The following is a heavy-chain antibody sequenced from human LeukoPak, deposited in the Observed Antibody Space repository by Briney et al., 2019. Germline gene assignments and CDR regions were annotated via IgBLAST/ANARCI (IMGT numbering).Heavy chain of an antibody. CDR1: GYTFTGYY. Sequence: ASVKVSCKASGYTFTGYYMHWVRQAPGQGLEWMGWINPNSGGTNYAQKFQGRVTMTRDTSISTAYMELSRLRSDDTAVYYCARQYDTGQVWFDPWGQGTLVTVSS. CDR2: INPNSGGT. J-gene: IGHJ5*02. CDR3: ARQYDTGQVWFDP. V-gene: IGHV1-2*02. D-gene: IGHD3-22*01.